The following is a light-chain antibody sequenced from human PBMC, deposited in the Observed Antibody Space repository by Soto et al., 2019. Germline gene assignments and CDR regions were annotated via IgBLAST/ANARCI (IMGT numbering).Light chain of an antibody. Sequence: AILMTQSPSSLSACTGDIFTITCRASQGISSYLAWYQQKPGKAPKLLIYAASTLQSGVPSRFSGSGSGTEFTLTISSLQPEDFATYYCQQLNSYPITFGQGTRLEIK. CDR3: QQLNSYPIT. J-gene: IGKJ5*01. V-gene: IGKV1-8*01. CDR1: QGISSY. CDR2: AAS.